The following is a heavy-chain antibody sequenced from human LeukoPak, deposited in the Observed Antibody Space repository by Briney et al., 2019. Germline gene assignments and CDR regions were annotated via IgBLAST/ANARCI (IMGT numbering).Heavy chain of an antibody. CDR3: AREIVVVPAAIPYFDS. D-gene: IGHD2-2*01. J-gene: IGHJ4*02. Sequence: ASVKVSCKASGYTFTSYGISWVRQAPGQGLEWMGWISAYNGNTNYAQKLQGRVTMTTDTSTSTAYMELRSLRSDDTAVYYCAREIVVVPAAIPYFDSWGQGTLVTVSS. CDR1: GYTFTSYG. V-gene: IGHV1-18*01. CDR2: ISAYNGNT.